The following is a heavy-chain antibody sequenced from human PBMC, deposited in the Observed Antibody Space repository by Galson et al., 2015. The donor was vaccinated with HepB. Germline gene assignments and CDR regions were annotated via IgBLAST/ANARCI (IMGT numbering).Heavy chain of an antibody. J-gene: IGHJ4*02. D-gene: IGHD2-15*01. CDR2: INFSGGGT. CDR3: AKDGEVGYCSGGSCSPPDS. Sequence: SLRLSCAASGFTFSSYAMSWVRQGPGKGLEWVSSINFSGGGTYYADSVKGRFTISRDNSKNTLFLEISSLRAEDTAIYYCAKDGEVGYCSGGSCSPPDSWGQGTLVTVSS. CDR1: GFTFSSYA. V-gene: IGHV3-23*01.